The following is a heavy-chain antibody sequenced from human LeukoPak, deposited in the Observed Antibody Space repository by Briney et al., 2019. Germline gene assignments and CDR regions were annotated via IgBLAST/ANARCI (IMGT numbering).Heavy chain of an antibody. V-gene: IGHV4-4*02. Sequence: SETLSLTCTVSGGSISSPNWWSWVRQSPGKGLEWIAEIYPDGSTNYNPSLKSRVTILIDKSKNQFSVNLTSVTAADTAVYYCARYYYYYMDVWGTGTTVTVSS. CDR3: ARYYYYYMDV. CDR2: IYPDGST. J-gene: IGHJ6*03. CDR1: GGSISSPNW.